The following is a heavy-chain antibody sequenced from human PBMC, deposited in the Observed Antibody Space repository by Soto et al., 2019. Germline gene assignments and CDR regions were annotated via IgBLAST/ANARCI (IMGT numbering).Heavy chain of an antibody. CDR2: IYYSGST. Sequence: QLQLQESGPGPVKPSETVSLTCTVSGGSISSSSYYWGWIRQPPGKGLEWIGSIYYSGSTHYNPSLRSRVTICVDTSKNQFSLKLSSVTAADTAVYYCAGVSGWYPYYFDYWGQGTLVTVSS. CDR1: GGSISSSSYY. J-gene: IGHJ4*02. V-gene: IGHV4-39*01. D-gene: IGHD6-13*01. CDR3: AGVSGWYPYYFDY.